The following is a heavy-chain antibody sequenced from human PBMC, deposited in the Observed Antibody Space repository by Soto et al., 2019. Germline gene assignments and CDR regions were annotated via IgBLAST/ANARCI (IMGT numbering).Heavy chain of an antibody. V-gene: IGHV3-30*18. J-gene: IGHJ4*02. CDR3: AKDERFGYGYGSYFDY. CDR2: ISYDGSNK. CDR1: GFTFSSYG. D-gene: IGHD5-18*01. Sequence: PGGSLRLSCAASGFTFSSYGMHWVRQAPGKGLEWVAVISYDGSNKYYADSVKGRFTISRDNSKNTLYLQMNSLRAEDTAVYYCAKDERFGYGYGSYFDYWGQGTLVTVSS.